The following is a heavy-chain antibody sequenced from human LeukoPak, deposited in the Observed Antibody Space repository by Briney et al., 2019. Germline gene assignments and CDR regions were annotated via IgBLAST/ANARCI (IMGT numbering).Heavy chain of an antibody. Sequence: SETLSLTCTVSGGSISSYYWSWIRQPPGKGLEWIGYIYYSGSTNYNPSLKSRVTISVDTSKNQFSLKLSSVTAADTAVYYCAITMIAVVITGLFDYWGQGTLVTVSS. V-gene: IGHV4-59*01. CDR3: AITMIAVVITGLFDY. CDR1: GGSISSYY. CDR2: IYYSGST. J-gene: IGHJ4*02. D-gene: IGHD3-22*01.